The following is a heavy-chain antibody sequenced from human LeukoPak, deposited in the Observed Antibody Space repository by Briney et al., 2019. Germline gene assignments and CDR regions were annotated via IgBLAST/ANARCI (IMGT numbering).Heavy chain of an antibody. Sequence: GGSLRLSCAASGFTFSSYTMNWVRQAPGKGLEWVSYISSGSSTKYYADSVKGRFTISRDNAKNSLYLQMNSLRAEDTALYYCARDQDYYGSGTLFDYWGQGTLVTVSP. CDR2: ISSGSSTK. D-gene: IGHD3-10*01. J-gene: IGHJ4*02. V-gene: IGHV3-48*04. CDR3: ARDQDYYGSGTLFDY. CDR1: GFTFSSYT.